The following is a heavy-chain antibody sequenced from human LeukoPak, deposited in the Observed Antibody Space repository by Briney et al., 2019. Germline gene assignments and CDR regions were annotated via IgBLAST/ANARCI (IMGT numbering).Heavy chain of an antibody. CDR3: AADSTPMVRGFLIAFAY. V-gene: IGHV1-58*01. CDR1: GFTFSGSA. J-gene: IGHJ4*02. Sequence: GTSVKVSCKASGFTFSGSAVQWVRQARGLPLEWLGWIIVDSGKTQYQQRLQQRVTITRDMSTNTAYMELSSLTPEDTAVYYCAADSTPMVRGFLIAFAYWGQGAQVTVSS. CDR2: IIVDSGKT. D-gene: IGHD3-10*01.